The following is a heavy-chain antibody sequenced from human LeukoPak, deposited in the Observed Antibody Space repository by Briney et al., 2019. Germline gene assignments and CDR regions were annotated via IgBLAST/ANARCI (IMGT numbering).Heavy chain of an antibody. D-gene: IGHD3-10*01. CDR2: FDPEDGET. Sequence: ASVKVSCKVSGYTLTELSMHWVRQAPGKGLEWVGGFDPEDGETIYAQKFQGRVTMTRDTSISTAYMELSRLRSDDTAVYYCARAPLSGFDYWGQGTLVTVSS. V-gene: IGHV1-24*01. CDR1: GYTLTELS. J-gene: IGHJ4*02. CDR3: ARAPLSGFDY.